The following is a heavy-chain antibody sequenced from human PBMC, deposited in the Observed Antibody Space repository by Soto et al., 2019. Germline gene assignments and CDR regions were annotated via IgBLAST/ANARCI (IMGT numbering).Heavy chain of an antibody. CDR3: ARLSTAAAGTFDWFDP. Sequence: ASVKVSCKASGYTFTGYYIHWVRQAPGQGLEWMGWINPNSGGTNYAQKFQGRVTMTRDTSISTAYMELSRLRSDDTAVYYCARLSTAAAGTFDWFDPWGQGNRVHVXS. V-gene: IGHV1-2*02. CDR1: GYTFTGYY. CDR2: INPNSGGT. D-gene: IGHD6-13*01. J-gene: IGHJ5*02.